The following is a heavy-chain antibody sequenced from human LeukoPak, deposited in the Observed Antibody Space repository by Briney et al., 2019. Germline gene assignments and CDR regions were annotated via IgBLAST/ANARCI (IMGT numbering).Heavy chain of an antibody. CDR3: ARVGSIVAPFDP. V-gene: IGHV1-18*01. Sequence: ASVKVSCKASGYTFTSYGISWVRQAPGQGLEWMGWSSAYNGNTNYAQKLQGRVTMTTDTSTSTEYMELRSLRSDDTAVYYCARVGSIVAPFDPWRQGTLVTVSS. J-gene: IGHJ5*02. D-gene: IGHD2-15*01. CDR1: GYTFTSYG. CDR2: SSAYNGNT.